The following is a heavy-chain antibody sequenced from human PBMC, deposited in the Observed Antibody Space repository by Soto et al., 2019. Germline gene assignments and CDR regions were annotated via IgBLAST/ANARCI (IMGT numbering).Heavy chain of an antibody. CDR3: ARMTELYYDFWSGTYNWFDP. CDR2: ISAYNGNT. V-gene: IGHV1-18*01. Sequence: ASVKVSCKASGYTFTSYGISWVRQAPGQGLEWMGWISAYNGNTNYAQKLQGRVTMTTDTSTSTAYMELRSLRSDDTAVYYCARMTELYYDFWSGTYNWFDPWGQATLVTVSS. D-gene: IGHD3-3*01. J-gene: IGHJ5*02. CDR1: GYTFTSYG.